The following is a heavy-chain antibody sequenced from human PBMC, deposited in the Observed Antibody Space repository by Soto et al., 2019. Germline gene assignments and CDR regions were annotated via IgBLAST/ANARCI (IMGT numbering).Heavy chain of an antibody. Sequence: SLKISCKASGFIFTSYWLSWVRQMPGKGLEWMGMLNPKVSFANYSPSFRGHVTISPGTSVTTAYLKWSSLKASDTAIYYCARHKSGGGSYPLNFWGQGTLVTVSS. J-gene: IGHJ4*02. CDR1: GFIFTSYW. CDR2: LNPKVSFA. V-gene: IGHV5-10-1*01. D-gene: IGHD1-20*01. CDR3: ARHKSGGGSYPLNF.